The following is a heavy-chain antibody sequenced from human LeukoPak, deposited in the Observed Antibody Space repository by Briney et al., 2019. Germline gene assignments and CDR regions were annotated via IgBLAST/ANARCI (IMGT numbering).Heavy chain of an antibody. D-gene: IGHD4-17*01. V-gene: IGHV5-51*01. J-gene: IGHJ2*01. Sequence: GESLKISCKGSGYSFTSYWIGWVRQMPGKGLEWMGIIYPGDSDTRYSPSFQGQVTISADKSISTAYLQWSSLKASDTAMYYCARHAPGYGDYDWYFDLWGRGTLVTVSS. CDR2: IYPGDSDT. CDR1: GYSFTSYW. CDR3: ARHAPGYGDYDWYFDL.